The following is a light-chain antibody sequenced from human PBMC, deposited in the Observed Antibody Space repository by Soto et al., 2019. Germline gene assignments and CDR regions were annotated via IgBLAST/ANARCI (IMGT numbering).Light chain of an antibody. CDR2: EVN. CDR3: SSFAVSNSFV. Sequence: QSVLNQPPSASGSPGQSVTISCTGTSNDVGAYNYVSWYQQHPGKAPKVMIYEVNKRPSGVPDRFSGSKSGNTASLTVSGLQAEDEADYYCSSFAVSNSFVFGTGTKVTDL. J-gene: IGLJ1*01. V-gene: IGLV2-8*01. CDR1: SNDVGAYNY.